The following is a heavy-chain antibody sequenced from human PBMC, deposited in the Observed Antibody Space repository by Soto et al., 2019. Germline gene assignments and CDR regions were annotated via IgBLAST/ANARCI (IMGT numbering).Heavy chain of an antibody. D-gene: IGHD3-9*01. CDR1: GFTFSSYS. Sequence: PGGSLRLSCAASGFTFSSYSMNWVRQAPGKGLEWVSSIGSSSSYIYYADSVKGRFTISRDNAKNSLYLQMNSLRAEDTAVYYCAGIPYYDILTGYYKGGFDYWGQGTLVTVSS. J-gene: IGHJ4*02. CDR3: AGIPYYDILTGYYKGGFDY. V-gene: IGHV3-21*01. CDR2: IGSSSSYI.